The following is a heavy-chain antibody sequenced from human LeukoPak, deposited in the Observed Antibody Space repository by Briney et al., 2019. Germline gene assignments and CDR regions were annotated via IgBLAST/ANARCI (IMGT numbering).Heavy chain of an antibody. Sequence: PSETLSLTCTVSGGSISSKNYYWGWLRQPPGKGLEWIGSIYYGGSAYYTPSVTSRASISIDTSENQFSLRLSSVTAADTAVYYCASSAYSPQSRGYPHDAFDIWGQGTMVPVSS. V-gene: IGHV4-39*01. CDR3: ASSAYSPQSRGYPHDAFDI. J-gene: IGHJ3*02. CDR2: IYYGGSA. CDR1: GGSISSKNYY. D-gene: IGHD3-22*01.